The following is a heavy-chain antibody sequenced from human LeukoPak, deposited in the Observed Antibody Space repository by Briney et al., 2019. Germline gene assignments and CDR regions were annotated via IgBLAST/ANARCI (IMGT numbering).Heavy chain of an antibody. CDR1: GFTFSSYS. V-gene: IGHV3-48*01. J-gene: IGHJ4*02. Sequence: GGSLRLSCAASGFTFSSYSMNWVRQAPGKGLEWVSYISSSSSTIYYADSVKGRFTISRDNAKNSLYLQMNSLRAEDTAVYYCARDSDYVWGSYRLGYWGQGTLVTVSS. CDR3: ARDSDYVWGSYRLGY. D-gene: IGHD3-16*02. CDR2: ISSSSSTI.